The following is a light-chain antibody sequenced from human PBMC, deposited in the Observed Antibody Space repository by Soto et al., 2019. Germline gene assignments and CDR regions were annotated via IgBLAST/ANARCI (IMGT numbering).Light chain of an antibody. V-gene: IGKV3-11*01. J-gene: IGKJ1*01. CDR1: QSVSSY. Sequence: EIVLTQSPATLSLSPGERATLSCRASQSVSSYLAWYQQKPGQAPRLLIYDASNRATGIPARFSGSGSGTDLTLTISSLEPEDFAVYYCQQRSNWPPWTFGHGTKVEIK. CDR3: QQRSNWPPWT. CDR2: DAS.